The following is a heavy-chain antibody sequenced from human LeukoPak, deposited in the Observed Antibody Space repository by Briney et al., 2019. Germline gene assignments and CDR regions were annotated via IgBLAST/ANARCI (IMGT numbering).Heavy chain of an antibody. CDR1: GFTFSDYS. CDR3: AERFDD. CDR2: ISSSRSTI. V-gene: IGHV3-48*01. Sequence: GGSLRLSCAASGFTFSDYSMNWVRQAPGKGLEWVAYISSSRSTIYYADSVKGRFTISRDNAKNSLYLQMNSLRAEDTAVYYCAERFDDWGQGTLVTVSS. D-gene: IGHD6-25*01. J-gene: IGHJ4*02.